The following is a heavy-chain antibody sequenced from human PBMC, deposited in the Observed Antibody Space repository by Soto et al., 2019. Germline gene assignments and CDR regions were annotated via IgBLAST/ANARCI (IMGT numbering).Heavy chain of an antibody. Sequence: RGESLKISCKGSGYTFTSHWIGWVRQMPGKGLEWMGIIYPGDSDTRYSPSFQGQVTISADKSITTAYLQWSSLKASDTAMYYCARHPDAADTSDFDYWGQGTLVTVSS. CDR2: IYPGDSDT. V-gene: IGHV5-51*01. CDR1: GYTFTSHW. CDR3: ARHPDAADTSDFDY. J-gene: IGHJ4*02. D-gene: IGHD6-25*01.